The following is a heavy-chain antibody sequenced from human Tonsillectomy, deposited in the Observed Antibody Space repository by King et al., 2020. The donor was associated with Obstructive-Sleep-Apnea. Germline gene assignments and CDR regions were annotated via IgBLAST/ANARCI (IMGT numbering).Heavy chain of an antibody. V-gene: IGHV3-30*01. CDR2: ISYDGRNK. D-gene: IGHD6-13*01. Sequence: VQLVESGGGVVQPGRSLRLSCAASGFTFSSYAMHWVRQAPGKGLEWVAVISYDGRNKYYADSVKGRFTISRDNSKNTLYLQMNSLRAEDTAVYYCAVSSSWYVLDYWGQGTLVTVSS. CDR3: AVSSSWYVLDY. J-gene: IGHJ4*02. CDR1: GFTFSSYA.